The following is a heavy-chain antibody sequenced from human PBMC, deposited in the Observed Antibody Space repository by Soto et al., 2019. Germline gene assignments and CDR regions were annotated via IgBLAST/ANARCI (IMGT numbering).Heavy chain of an antibody. J-gene: IGHJ5*02. CDR1: GYTFTSYG. Sequence: ASVKVSCKASGYTFTSYGISWVRQAPGQGLEWMGWISAYNGNTNYAQMLQGRVTMTTDTSTSTAYMELRSLRSDDTAVYYCARVRSYCSSTSCYHIWFDPWGQGTLVTVSS. CDR3: ARVRSYCSSTSCYHIWFDP. CDR2: ISAYNGNT. D-gene: IGHD2-2*01. V-gene: IGHV1-18*01.